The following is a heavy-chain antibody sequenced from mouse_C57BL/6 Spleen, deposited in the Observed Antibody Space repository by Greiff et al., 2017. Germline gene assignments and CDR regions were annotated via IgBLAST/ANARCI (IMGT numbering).Heavy chain of an antibody. V-gene: IGHV1-4*01. Sequence: VQLKQSGAELARPGASVKMSCKASGYTFTSYTMHWVKQRPGKGLEWIGYINPSSGYTKYNQKFKDKATLTADKSSSTAYMQQSSLTSEDSAVYYCARSRGLTGDCYCDVWGTGTTVTVSS. CDR2: INPSSGYT. CDR3: ARSRGLTGDCYCDV. J-gene: IGHJ1*03. D-gene: IGHD4-1*01. CDR1: GYTFTSYT.